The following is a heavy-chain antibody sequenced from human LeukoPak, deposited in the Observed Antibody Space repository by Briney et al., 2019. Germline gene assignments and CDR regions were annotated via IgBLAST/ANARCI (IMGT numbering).Heavy chain of an antibody. CDR3: ARESPIVGNFDY. J-gene: IGHJ4*02. D-gene: IGHD1-26*01. CDR1: GGTFSSYA. CDR2: IIPIFATA. V-gene: IGHV1-69*13. Sequence: EASVKVSCKASGGTFSSYAISWVRQAPGQGLEWMGGIIPIFATANYAQKFQGRVTITADESTSTAYMELSSLRSEDTAVYYCARESPIVGNFDYWGQGTLVTVSS.